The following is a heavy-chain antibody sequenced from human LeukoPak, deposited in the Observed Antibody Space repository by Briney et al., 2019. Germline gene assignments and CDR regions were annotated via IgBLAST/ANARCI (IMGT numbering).Heavy chain of an antibody. CDR3: ARWDDYDSSGYYSPDFDY. Sequence: PGGSLRLSCAASGFTFSDYYMSWIRQAPGKGLEWVSYISSSGSTIYYADSVKGRFTISRDNAKNSLYLQMNSLRAEDTAVYYCARWDDYDSSGYYSPDFDYWGXXXXXXVSX. CDR2: ISSSGSTI. D-gene: IGHD3-22*01. V-gene: IGHV3-11*04. CDR1: GFTFSDYY. J-gene: IGHJ4*02.